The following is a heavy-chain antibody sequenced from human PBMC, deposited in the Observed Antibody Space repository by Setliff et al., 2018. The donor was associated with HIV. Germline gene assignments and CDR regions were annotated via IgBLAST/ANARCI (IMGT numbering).Heavy chain of an antibody. Sequence: GGSLRLSCAASGFIFSDYSMSWVRQAPGKGLEWVSVIGVDHITTYYADSVKGRFTISRDNSKNTLYLQMNSLRAEDTATYYCAKEFEDLSGAYWGQGTLVTVSS. CDR3: AKEFEDLSGAY. J-gene: IGHJ4*02. V-gene: IGHV3-23*01. CDR1: GFIFSDYS. CDR2: IGVDHITT. D-gene: IGHD3-10*01.